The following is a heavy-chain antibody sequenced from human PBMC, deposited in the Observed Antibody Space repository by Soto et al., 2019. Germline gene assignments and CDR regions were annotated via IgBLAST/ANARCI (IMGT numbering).Heavy chain of an antibody. Sequence: SETLSLTCTVSGVSVSSGTYYWSWIRQPPGKGLEWIGYIYYSGSTDYNPSLKSRVTISVDTSKNQFSLKLSSVTAADTAVYYCARVAFGDSSDYWGQGTLVTVSS. J-gene: IGHJ4*02. CDR2: IYYSGST. V-gene: IGHV4-61*01. CDR3: ARVAFGDSSDY. D-gene: IGHD3-10*01. CDR1: GVSVSSGTYY.